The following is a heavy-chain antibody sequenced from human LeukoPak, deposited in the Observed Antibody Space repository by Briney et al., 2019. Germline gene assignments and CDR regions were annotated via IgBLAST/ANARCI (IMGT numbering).Heavy chain of an antibody. CDR1: GFTFSSYG. CDR2: ISYDGSNK. V-gene: IGHV3-30*18. J-gene: IGHJ4*02. Sequence: GGSLRLSCAASGFTFSSYGMHWVRQAPGKGLEWVAVISYDGSNKYYADSVKGRFTISRDNSKNTLYLQMNSLRAEDTAVYYCAKALLWFGESPFFDYWGQGTLVTVSS. CDR3: AKALLWFGESPFFDY. D-gene: IGHD3-10*01.